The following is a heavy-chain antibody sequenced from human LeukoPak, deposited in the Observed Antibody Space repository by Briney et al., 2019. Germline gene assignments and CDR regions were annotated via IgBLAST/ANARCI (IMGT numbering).Heavy chain of an antibody. CDR3: ARDTWGYFDL. CDR2: IKQGGSEK. J-gene: IGHJ2*01. V-gene: IGHV3-7*04. D-gene: IGHD7-27*01. CDR1: GFTFRSYW. Sequence: GGSLRLSCAASGFTFRSYWMSWVRQAPRKGLEWVANIKQGGSEKFYVDSVKGRFTISRDNAKNSLYLQMNYLRAEDTAVFYCARDTWGYFDLWGRGTQVTVSS.